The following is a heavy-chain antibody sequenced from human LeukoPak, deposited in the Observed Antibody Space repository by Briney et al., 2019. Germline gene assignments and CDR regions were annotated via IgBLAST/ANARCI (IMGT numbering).Heavy chain of an antibody. D-gene: IGHD6-25*01. Sequence: GGSLRLSCVASGFPFNVQTMSWVRQAPGKGLDWVASMREDGSEINYVDSVKGRFTISRDNPKNSLYLQMNSLRAEDTAVYYSARGGAARGRFENWGQGTLVTVSS. V-gene: IGHV3-7*01. CDR2: MREDGSEI. CDR3: ARGGAARGRFEN. J-gene: IGHJ4*02. CDR1: GFPFNVQT.